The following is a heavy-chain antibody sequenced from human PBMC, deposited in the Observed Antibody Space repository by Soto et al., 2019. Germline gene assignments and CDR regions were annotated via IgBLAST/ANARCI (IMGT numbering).Heavy chain of an antibody. V-gene: IGHV3-53*01. D-gene: IGHD2-15*01. Sequence: EVQLVESGGGLIQPGGSLRLSCAASGFTVSSHYMTWVRQAPGKGLEWVSIIWSAGLTYYADSVKGRFTISRDISKNRLYLQMNSLRAEDSAVYYCARELPPDLWGQGTLVTVSS. J-gene: IGHJ5*02. CDR3: ARELPPDL. CDR2: IWSAGLT. CDR1: GFTVSSHY.